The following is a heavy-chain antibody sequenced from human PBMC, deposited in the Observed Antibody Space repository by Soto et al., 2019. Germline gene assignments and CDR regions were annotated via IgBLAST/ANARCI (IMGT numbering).Heavy chain of an antibody. CDR2: ISAYNGNT. J-gene: IGHJ6*02. V-gene: IGHV1-18*01. CDR3: ARGMNPGYSHSYYYYGMDV. Sequence: ASVKVSCTASGYTFTSYGISWVRQAPGQGLEWMGWISAYNGNTNYAQKLQGRVTMTTDTSTSTAYMELRSLRSDDTAVYYCARGMNPGYSHSYYYYGMDVWGQGTTVTVSS. CDR1: GYTFTSYG. D-gene: IGHD2-15*01.